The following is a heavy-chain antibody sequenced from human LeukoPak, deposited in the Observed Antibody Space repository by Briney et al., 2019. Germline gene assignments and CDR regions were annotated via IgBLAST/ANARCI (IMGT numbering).Heavy chain of an antibody. Sequence: GGSLRLSCAASGFTFSTYNMNWVRQAPGKGLQWVSYISSSSTTIYYADSVKGRFTISRDNAKSSLYLQMNNLRAEDTAVYYCARDGVTIYMDVWGKGTTVTVSS. CDR2: ISSSSTTI. CDR1: GFTFSTYN. V-gene: IGHV3-48*01. CDR3: ARDGVTIYMDV. J-gene: IGHJ6*03. D-gene: IGHD3-3*01.